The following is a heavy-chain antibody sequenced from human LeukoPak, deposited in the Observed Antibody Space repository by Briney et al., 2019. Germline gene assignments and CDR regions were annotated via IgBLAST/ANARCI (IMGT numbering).Heavy chain of an antibody. Sequence: GGSLRLSCAASGFTFRSYWMHWARQAPGKGLVWVSHININGSTTNYADSVKGRFTISRDNAKNTLYLQMNSLRVEDTAVYYCARADSSGWKDYWGQGTLVTVSS. J-gene: IGHJ4*02. D-gene: IGHD6-19*01. CDR3: ARADSSGWKDY. CDR2: ININGSTT. V-gene: IGHV3-74*01. CDR1: GFTFRSYW.